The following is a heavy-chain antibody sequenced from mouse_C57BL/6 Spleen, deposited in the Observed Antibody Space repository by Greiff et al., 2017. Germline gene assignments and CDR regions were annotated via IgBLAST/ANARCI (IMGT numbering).Heavy chain of an antibody. Sequence: QVQLKQPGAELVKPGASVKLSCTASGYTFTSYWMHWVRQTPGRGLEWIGRIDPNSGGTKYNETFKSKATLPVDKPSSTAYMQLSSLTSEDSAVYYCAKGGSSYRYYYAMDYWGQGTSVTVSS. CDR3: AKGGSSYRYYYAMDY. D-gene: IGHD1-1*01. J-gene: IGHJ4*01. CDR2: IDPNSGGT. CDR1: GYTFTSYW. V-gene: IGHV1-72*01.